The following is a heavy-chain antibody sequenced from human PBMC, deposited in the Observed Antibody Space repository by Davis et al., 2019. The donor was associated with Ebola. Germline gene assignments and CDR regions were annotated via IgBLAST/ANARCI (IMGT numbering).Heavy chain of an antibody. CDR2: ISRSGNHI. J-gene: IGHJ4*02. CDR1: GFTFSDYY. D-gene: IGHD2-2*01. V-gene: IGHV3-11*04. CDR3: ARSSYQPDW. Sequence: PGGSLRLSCAASGFTFSDYYMSWIRQTPGRGLEWVSQISRSGNHIYYTDSVKGRFTISRDNARNTVSLQMNSLRAEDTALYYCARSSYQPDWWGQGTLVTVSS.